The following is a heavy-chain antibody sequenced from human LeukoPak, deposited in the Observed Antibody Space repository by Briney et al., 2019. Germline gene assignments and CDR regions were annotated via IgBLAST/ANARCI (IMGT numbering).Heavy chain of an antibody. CDR1: GYTFTGYH. Sequence: ASVKVSCKASGYTFTGYHMHWVRQAPGQGLEWMGRINPNSGDTNYAQKFQGRVAMTRDTSISTAFMELTRLRSDDTAVYYCARQLPRIWSGYSAANWFDPWGQGTLVTVSS. V-gene: IGHV1-2*06. J-gene: IGHJ5*02. CDR2: INPNSGDT. CDR3: ARQLPRIWSGYSAANWFDP. D-gene: IGHD3-3*01.